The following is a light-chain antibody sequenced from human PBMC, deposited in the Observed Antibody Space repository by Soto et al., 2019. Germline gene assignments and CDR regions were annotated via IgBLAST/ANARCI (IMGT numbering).Light chain of an antibody. CDR2: DAS. Sequence: EIVLTQSRSTLSVSPGGRPTLACRASQSIGSAIAWYHQRYGQAPRLLIFDASIRVPTTPARFSGSVYGTEFNLTISSLESEDIAVYFCQQYGDRPRTFGQGTKVDIK. CDR3: QQYGDRPRT. CDR1: QSIGSA. V-gene: IGKV3-15*01. J-gene: IGKJ1*01.